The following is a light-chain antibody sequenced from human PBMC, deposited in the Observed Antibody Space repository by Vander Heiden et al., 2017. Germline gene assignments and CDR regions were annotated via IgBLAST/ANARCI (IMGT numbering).Light chain of an antibody. CDR2: WAS. CDR3: QQDDSTPIT. J-gene: IGKJ5*01. Sequence: DIVMTQSPDSLAVSLGERATINCKSSQSGLYSSNNKNYLAWYQQKPGQPPKLLIYWASTRESGVPDRFSGSGSGTDFTLTISSLQAEDVAVYYCQQDDSTPITFGQGTLLEIK. V-gene: IGKV4-1*01. CDR1: QSGLYSSNNKNY.